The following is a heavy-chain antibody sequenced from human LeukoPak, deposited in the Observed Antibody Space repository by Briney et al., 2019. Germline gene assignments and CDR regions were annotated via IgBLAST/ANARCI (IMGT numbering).Heavy chain of an antibody. Sequence: GGSLRLSCVASGFTFSSYWMHWVRQDPRKGLVWVSRINGDGRNINYADSVRGRFTISRDNAKNTLYLQMSTLRVEDTAVYYCTRDLMDYDVSAGLHHYYMDVWGQGTTVTVSS. J-gene: IGHJ6*02. D-gene: IGHD3-9*01. CDR1: GFTFSSYW. CDR3: TRDLMDYDVSAGLHHYYMDV. V-gene: IGHV3-74*01. CDR2: INGDGRNI.